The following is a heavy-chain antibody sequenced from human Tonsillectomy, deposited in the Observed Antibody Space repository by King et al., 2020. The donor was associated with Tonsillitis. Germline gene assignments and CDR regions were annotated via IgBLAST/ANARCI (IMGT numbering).Heavy chain of an antibody. CDR2: MSGSGGYT. Sequence: VQLVESGGGLVQPGGSLRLSCAASGFPFSSYAMSWVRQAPGTGLEWVSAMSGSGGYTYYADSVKGRFTISRDTSKNTLYLQMNSLRAEDTAVYYCAKGITYSDYWGQGTLVTVSS. CDR1: GFPFSSYA. J-gene: IGHJ4*02. V-gene: IGHV3-23*04. D-gene: IGHD1-14*01. CDR3: AKGITYSDY.